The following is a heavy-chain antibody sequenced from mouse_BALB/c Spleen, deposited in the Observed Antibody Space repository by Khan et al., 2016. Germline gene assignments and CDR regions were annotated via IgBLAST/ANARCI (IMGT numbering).Heavy chain of an antibody. J-gene: IGHJ2*01. V-gene: IGHV14-3*02. CDR2: IDPANVNS. D-gene: IGHD1-1*01. CDR3: ARRGPIFYYGSSFGY. CDR1: GFNIKDTY. Sequence: VRLQQSGAEIVKPGASVKLSCTASGFNIKDTYMHWVRQRPEQGLEWIGRIDPANVNSKYDPNFQGKATITADTSSNTAYLQLSGLTSEDTAVYFCARRGPIFYYGSSFGYWGQGTALTVSS.